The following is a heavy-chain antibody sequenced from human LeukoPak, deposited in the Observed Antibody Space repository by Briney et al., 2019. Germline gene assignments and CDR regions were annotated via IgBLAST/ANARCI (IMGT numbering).Heavy chain of an antibody. J-gene: IGHJ3*02. V-gene: IGHV3-72*01. CDR1: GFTFSDHY. Sequence: GGSLRLSRAASGFTFSDHYMDWVRQAPGRGLEWVGRSRNKANSYTTVYAASVKGRFTISRDDSKNSLYLQMNSLKTEDTAVYDCPIVRGGSWVAFDIWGQGTMVTVSS. CDR2: SRNKANSYTT. D-gene: IGHD1-26*01. CDR3: PIVRGGSWVAFDI.